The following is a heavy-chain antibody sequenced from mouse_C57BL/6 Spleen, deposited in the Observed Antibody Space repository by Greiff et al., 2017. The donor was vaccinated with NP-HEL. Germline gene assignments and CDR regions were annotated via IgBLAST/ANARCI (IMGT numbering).Heavy chain of an antibody. Sequence: QVQLKQPGAELVRPGSSVKLSCKASGYTFTSYWMHWVKQRPIQGLEWIGNIDPSDSETHYNQKFKDKATLTVDKSPSTAYMQLSSLTSEDSAVYYCARWVVATDFDYWGQGTTLTVSS. CDR2: IDPSDSET. CDR1: GYTFTSYW. J-gene: IGHJ2*01. CDR3: ARWVVATDFDY. D-gene: IGHD1-1*01. V-gene: IGHV1-52*01.